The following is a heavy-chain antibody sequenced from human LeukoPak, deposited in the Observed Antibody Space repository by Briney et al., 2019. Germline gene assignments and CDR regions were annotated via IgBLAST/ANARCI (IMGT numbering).Heavy chain of an antibody. V-gene: IGHV1-69*04. Sequence: ASVKVSCKASGGTFSSYAISWVRQAPGQGLEWMGRIIPIFGIANYAQKFQGRVTITADKSTSTAYMELSSLRSEDTAVYYCARPHCSSTSCYPPSDYYYGMEVWGQGTTVTVSS. CDR1: GGTFSSYA. J-gene: IGHJ6*02. CDR2: IIPIFGIA. D-gene: IGHD2-2*01. CDR3: ARPHCSSTSCYPPSDYYYGMEV.